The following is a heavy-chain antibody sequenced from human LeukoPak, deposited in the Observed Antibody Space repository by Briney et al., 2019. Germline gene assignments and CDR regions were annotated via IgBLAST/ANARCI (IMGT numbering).Heavy chain of an antibody. J-gene: IGHJ4*02. D-gene: IGHD3-22*01. V-gene: IGHV1-46*01. Sequence: ASVKVSCKASGYTFTSYYMHWVGQAPGQGLEWMGIINPSGGSTSYAQKFQGRVTMTRDTSTSTVYMELSSLRSEDTAVYYCARDGDYYDSSGYYSLFDYWGQGTLVTVSS. CDR3: ARDGDYYDSSGYYSLFDY. CDR2: INPSGGST. CDR1: GYTFTSYY.